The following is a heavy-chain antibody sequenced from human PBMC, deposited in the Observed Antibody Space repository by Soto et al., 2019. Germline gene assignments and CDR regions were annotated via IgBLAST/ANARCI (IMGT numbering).Heavy chain of an antibody. V-gene: IGHV3-23*01. CDR3: AKSRIAARSTNYYYMDV. CDR1: GFTFSSYA. J-gene: IGHJ6*03. D-gene: IGHD6-6*01. Sequence: GGSLRLSCAASGFTFSSYAMSWVRQAPGKGLEWVSAISGSGGSTYYADSVKGRFTISRDNSKNTLYLQMNSLRAEDTAVYYCAKSRIAARSTNYYYMDVWGKGTTVTVSS. CDR2: ISGSGGST.